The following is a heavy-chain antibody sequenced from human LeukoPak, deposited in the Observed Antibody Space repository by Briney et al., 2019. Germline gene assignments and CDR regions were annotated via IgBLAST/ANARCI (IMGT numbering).Heavy chain of an antibody. D-gene: IGHD1-26*01. CDR1: GASMSTSSHY. CDR2: THYGGNT. J-gene: IGHJ4*02. V-gene: IGHV4-39*01. CDR3: AGRVGATIWTGMEF. Sequence: SETLSLTCNVSGASMSTSSHYWGWIRQPPGKGLEWIGSTHYGGNTYYNPSLNSRVTISVDTSKKQFSLKLTSVTAADTAVYYCAGRVGATIWTGMEFWGQGTLVNVSS.